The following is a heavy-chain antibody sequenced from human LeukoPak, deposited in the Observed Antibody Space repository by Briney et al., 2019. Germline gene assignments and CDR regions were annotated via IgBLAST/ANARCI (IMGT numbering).Heavy chain of an antibody. J-gene: IGHJ4*02. D-gene: IGHD4/OR15-4a*01. V-gene: IGHV3-48*02. CDR1: GFTFSTYG. CDR2: ISGSTGTT. CDR3: ARELSPFDY. Sequence: GGSLRLSCAAYGFTFSTYGMNWVRQAPGKGLEWVSYISGSTGTTYYADSVKGRFTISRDNAKNSLYLQMNSLRDEDTAVYYCARELSPFDYWGQGTLVTVSS.